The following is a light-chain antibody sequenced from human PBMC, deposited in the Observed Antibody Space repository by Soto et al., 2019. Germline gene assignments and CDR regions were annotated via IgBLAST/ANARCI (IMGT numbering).Light chain of an antibody. V-gene: IGKV3-15*01. CDR3: QQYNRYPYT. CDR2: GAS. Sequence: EIVMTQSPATLSVSPGERATLSCRASRSVSSNLAWYQQKPGQAPRLLMYGASTRATGIPARFSGSGSGTEFTLTISSLQPDDFAHYYCQQYNRYPYTFGQGTKLEIK. J-gene: IGKJ2*01. CDR1: RSVSSN.